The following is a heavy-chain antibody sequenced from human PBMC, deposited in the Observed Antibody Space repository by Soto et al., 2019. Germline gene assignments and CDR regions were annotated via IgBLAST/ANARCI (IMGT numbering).Heavy chain of an antibody. Sequence: QLQLQESGPGLVKPSETLSLTCTVSGGSISSSSYYWGWIRQPTGKGLEWIGSIYYSGSTYYNPSLKSRVTISDDTSKNQVSLKLSSVTAADTAMYYCARLLYCSGGSCYSVGWFDPWGQGTLVTVSS. CDR1: GGSISSSSYY. V-gene: IGHV4-39*01. CDR2: IYYSGST. D-gene: IGHD2-15*01. CDR3: ARLLYCSGGSCYSVGWFDP. J-gene: IGHJ5*02.